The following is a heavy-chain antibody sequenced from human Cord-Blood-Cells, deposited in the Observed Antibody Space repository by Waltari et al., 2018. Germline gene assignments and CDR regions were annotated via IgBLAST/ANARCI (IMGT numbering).Heavy chain of an antibody. V-gene: IGHV1-8*01. D-gene: IGHD2-2*01. CDR3: ARGGYCSSTSCSWFDP. Sequence: QVQLVQSGAEVKKPGASVKVSCKASGYTFTSYDINWVRQATGQGLEWMGLMNPNSSNTGYAKKFQGRVTMTRNTSISTAYMELSSLRSEDTAVYYCARGGYCSSTSCSWFDPWGQGTLVTVSS. J-gene: IGHJ5*02. CDR1: GYTFTSYD. CDR2: MNPNSSNT.